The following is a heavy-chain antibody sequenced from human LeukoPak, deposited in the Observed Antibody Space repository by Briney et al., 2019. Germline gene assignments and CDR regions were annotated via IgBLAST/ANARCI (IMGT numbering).Heavy chain of an antibody. CDR2: INPDGSST. Sequence: GGSLRLSCAASGFTFRSYWMHWVRQAPGKGLVWISRINPDGSSTNYADSVKGRFTISRDNAKNTLNLQMNSLRDEDTAVYYCARTYYYGSGSYLPTYGMDVWGQGTTVTVSS. J-gene: IGHJ6*02. CDR1: GFTFRSYW. CDR3: ARTYYYGSGSYLPTYGMDV. V-gene: IGHV3-74*01. D-gene: IGHD3-10*01.